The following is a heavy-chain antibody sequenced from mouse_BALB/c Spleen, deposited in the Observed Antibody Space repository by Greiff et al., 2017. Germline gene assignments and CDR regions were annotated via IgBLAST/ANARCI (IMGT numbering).Heavy chain of an antibody. V-gene: IGHV14-1*02. CDR2: IDPENGNT. J-gene: IGHJ3*01. Sequence: VQLQQSGAELVRPGALVKLSCKASGFNIKDYYMHWVKQRPEQGLEWIGWIDPENGNTIYDPKFQGKASITADTSSNTAYLQLSSLTSEDTAVYYCARSHGAIGYPAWFAYWGQGTLVTVSA. D-gene: IGHD2-2*01. CDR3: ARSHGAIGYPAWFAY. CDR1: GFNIKDYY.